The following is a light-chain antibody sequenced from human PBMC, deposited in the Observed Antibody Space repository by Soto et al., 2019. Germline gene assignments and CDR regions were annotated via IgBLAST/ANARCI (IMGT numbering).Light chain of an antibody. CDR1: QGIRND. Sequence: DIQMTQSPSTLSASVGDRVTITCRASQGIRNDLGWYQQKPGKVPKLLIYGASTLQSGVPSRFSGSGYATDFTLTISGLQPEDVATYYCQYYNTAPITFGQGTRLEIK. CDR2: GAS. J-gene: IGKJ5*01. CDR3: QYYNTAPIT. V-gene: IGKV1-27*01.